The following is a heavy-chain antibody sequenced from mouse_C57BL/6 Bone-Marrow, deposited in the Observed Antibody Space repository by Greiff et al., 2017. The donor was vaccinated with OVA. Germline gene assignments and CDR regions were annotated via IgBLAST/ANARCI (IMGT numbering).Heavy chain of an antibody. J-gene: IGHJ2*01. CDR1: GYAFSSHR. V-gene: IGHV1-80*01. CDR2: INPGDGDT. Sequence: VQLQQSGAELVKPGASVKISCKASGYAFSSHRMNWVKQRPGKGLEWIGQINPGDGDTNYNGKFKGKATLTADKSSSTAYMQISSLTSEDSAVYFCARSEGSPYYFDCWGQGTTLTVSS. D-gene: IGHD1-1*01. CDR3: ARSEGSPYYFDC.